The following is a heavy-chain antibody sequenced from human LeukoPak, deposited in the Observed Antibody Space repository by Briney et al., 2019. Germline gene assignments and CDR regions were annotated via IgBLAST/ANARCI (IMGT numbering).Heavy chain of an antibody. J-gene: IGHJ4*02. CDR2: LSGSGGST. D-gene: IGHD2-2*01. Sequence: GGSLRFSCAASGFTFSSYAMSWVRQGPGKGLKWVSALSGSGGSTYYADSVKGRFTISRDNSKNTLDLQMNSLRAEDTAVYYCAKLGRYCSSTSCYYFDYWGQGTLVTVSS. CDR1: GFTFSSYA. CDR3: AKLGRYCSSTSCYYFDY. V-gene: IGHV3-23*01.